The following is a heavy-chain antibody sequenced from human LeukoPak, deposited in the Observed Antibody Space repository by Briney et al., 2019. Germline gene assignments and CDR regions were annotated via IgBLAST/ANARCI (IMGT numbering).Heavy chain of an antibody. J-gene: IGHJ3*02. V-gene: IGHV1-2*06. CDR2: IDPNSGGT. Sequence: ASVKVSCKAFGYTFTGYYLHWVRQAPGQGLEWMGRIDPNSGGTNYAQKFQGRVTMTRDTSISTAYMELNRLRSDDTAVYYCTRGRGWDAFDIWGQGTMVTVSS. D-gene: IGHD3-10*01. CDR3: TRGRGWDAFDI. CDR1: GYTFTGYY.